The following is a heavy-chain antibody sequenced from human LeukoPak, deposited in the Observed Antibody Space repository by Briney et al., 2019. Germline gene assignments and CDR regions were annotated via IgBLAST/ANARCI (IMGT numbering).Heavy chain of an antibody. CDR2: LSAYNGNT. CDR1: GYTFPSYG. D-gene: IGHD6-13*01. CDR3: ARDPAPYSSSWYALHFDY. Sequence: ASVKVSCKASGYTFPSYGISWVRQAPGQGLEWMGWLSAYNGNTNYAQKLQGRVTMTTDTSTSTAYMELRSLRSDDTAVYYCARDPAPYSSSWYALHFDYWGQGTLVTVSS. J-gene: IGHJ4*02. V-gene: IGHV1-18*01.